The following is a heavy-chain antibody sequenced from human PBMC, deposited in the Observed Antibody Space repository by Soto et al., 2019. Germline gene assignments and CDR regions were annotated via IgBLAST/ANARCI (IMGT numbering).Heavy chain of an antibody. V-gene: IGHV1-3*01. CDR2: INAGNGNT. CDR3: SISNSYGRGDF. J-gene: IGHJ4*02. Sequence: QIQLMQSGAEVKKPGASVKVSCKASGYTFTSYGIHWVRQAPGQRLEWTGWINAGNGNTKYSEKFQGRVTITRDTSASTAYLDLFSLRSEDTAIYYCSISNSYGRGDFWGQGTLVTVSS. D-gene: IGHD4-17*01. CDR1: GYTFTSYG.